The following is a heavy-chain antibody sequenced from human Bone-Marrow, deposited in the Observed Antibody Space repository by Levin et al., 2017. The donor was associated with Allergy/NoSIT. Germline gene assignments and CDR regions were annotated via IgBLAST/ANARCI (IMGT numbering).Heavy chain of an antibody. J-gene: IGHJ3*01. Sequence: KSGGSLRLSCQGSGYSFTSHWIGWVRQLPGKGLQCMGIVYPRDSDARYSPSFQGQVTISADKSISTAYVQWNSLKASDSGIYYCARRDYVGFDLWGQGTKVTVSS. CDR3: ARRDYVGFDL. D-gene: IGHD3-16*01. V-gene: IGHV5-51*01. CDR2: VYPRDSDA. CDR1: GYSFTSHW.